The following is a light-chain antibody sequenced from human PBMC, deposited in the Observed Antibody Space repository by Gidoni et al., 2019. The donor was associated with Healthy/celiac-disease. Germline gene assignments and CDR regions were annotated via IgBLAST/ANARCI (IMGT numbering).Light chain of an antibody. V-gene: IGKV3-20*01. Sequence: ELVLPQSPGTLALSPGARATLTCRASQRVSSSYLARYKQKPGKAPRLLIHGASSRATGIPARCIGSGSGTDFTLTISSLEPEDFAVYYCQQYGSSPWTFGQGTKVEIK. J-gene: IGKJ1*01. CDR3: QQYGSSPWT. CDR1: QRVSSSY. CDR2: GAS.